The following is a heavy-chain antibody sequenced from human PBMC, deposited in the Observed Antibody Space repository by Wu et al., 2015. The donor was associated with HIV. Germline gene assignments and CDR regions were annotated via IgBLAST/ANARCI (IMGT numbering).Heavy chain of an antibody. CDR1: DDTLDTNG. D-gene: IGHD2-2*01. V-gene: IGHV1-18*04. Sequence: QLVQSGDEVKRPGASVKVSCKASDDTLDTNGISWVQQAPGQGLEWMGWISGSGIHTNYAQNFQARVTMTTDTSTTTAYMELRSLTPDDTAVYYCARGGNIRYARMDVWGQGITVTVSS. J-gene: IGHJ6*02. CDR3: ARGGNIRYARMDV. CDR2: ISGSGIHT.